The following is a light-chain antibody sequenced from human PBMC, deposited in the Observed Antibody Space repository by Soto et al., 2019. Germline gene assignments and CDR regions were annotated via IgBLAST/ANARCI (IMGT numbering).Light chain of an antibody. CDR2: DAS. CDR1: QSISSW. CDR3: QQYGSSRGT. J-gene: IGKJ1*01. V-gene: IGKV1-5*01. Sequence: DIQITQSPSTLSASVGDRVTITCMASQSISSWLAWYQQKPGKAPKLLIYDASSLESGVPSRFSGSGSGTEFTLTISSLQPDDFAVYYCQQYGSSRGTVGQGTKVDIK.